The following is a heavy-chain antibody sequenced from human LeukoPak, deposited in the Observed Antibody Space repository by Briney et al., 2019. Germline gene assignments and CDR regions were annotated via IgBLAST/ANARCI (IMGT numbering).Heavy chain of an antibody. V-gene: IGHV3-11*04. J-gene: IGHJ4*02. CDR3: ARDSGRSHWSQIPDY. CDR2: ISSSGSTI. CDR1: GFTFSDYY. Sequence: AGGSLRLSCAASGFTFSDYYMSWIRQAPGKGLEWVSYISSSGSTIYYADSVKGRFTISRDNAKNSLYLQMNSLRAEDTAVYYCARDSGRSHWSQIPDYWGQGTLVTVSS. D-gene: IGHD6-19*01.